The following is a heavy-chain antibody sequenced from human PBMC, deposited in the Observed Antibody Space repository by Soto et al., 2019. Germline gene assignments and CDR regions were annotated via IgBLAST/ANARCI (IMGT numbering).Heavy chain of an antibody. CDR3: ARDEPSYDSSGYYQSFDY. CDR2: ISGSGGST. J-gene: IGHJ4*02. CDR1: GFTFSSYA. V-gene: IGHV3-23*01. Sequence: LRLSCAASGFTFSSYAMSWVRQAPGKGLEWVSGISGSGGSTYYADSVKGRFTISRDNSKNTLYLQMNSLRAEDTAVYYCARDEPSYDSSGYYQSFDYWGQGTLVTVSS. D-gene: IGHD3-22*01.